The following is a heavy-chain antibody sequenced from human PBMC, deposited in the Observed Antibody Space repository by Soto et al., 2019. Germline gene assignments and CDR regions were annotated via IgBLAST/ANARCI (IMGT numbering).Heavy chain of an antibody. V-gene: IGHV4-4*07. D-gene: IGHD3-22*01. CDR2: IYTSGST. J-gene: IGHJ6*02. CDR3: ARVMIVEGGYGMDV. Sequence: SETLSLTCTVSGASISRDYCSWIRQPAGKGLEWIGRIYTSGSTNYNPSLKSRVTMSVDTSKNQFSLKLSSVTAADTAVYYCARVMIVEGGYGMDVWGQGTTVT. CDR1: GASISRDY.